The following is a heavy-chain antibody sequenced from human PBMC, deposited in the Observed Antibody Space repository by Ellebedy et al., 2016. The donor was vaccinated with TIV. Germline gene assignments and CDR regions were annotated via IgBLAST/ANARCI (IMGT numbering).Heavy chain of an antibody. CDR3: ARAPQWLGRAYDI. V-gene: IGHV6-1*01. J-gene: IGHJ4*02. CDR1: GDSVSSNTAA. CDR2: TYYRSKWYN. Sequence: SQTLSLTCAISGDSVSSNTAAWTWIRQSPSRGLEWLGRTYYRSKWYNDYAISVKSRITIDTDTSKNQFSLQLNSVTPEDTAVYYCARAPQWLGRAYDIWGQGTLVTVSS. D-gene: IGHD6-19*01.